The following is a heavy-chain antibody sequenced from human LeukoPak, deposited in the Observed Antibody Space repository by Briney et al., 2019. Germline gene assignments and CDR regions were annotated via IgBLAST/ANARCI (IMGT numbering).Heavy chain of an antibody. V-gene: IGHV4-39*01. Sequence: SETLSLTCTVSGGSISSSSYYWGWIRQPPGKGLEWIGSIYYSGSTYYNPSLKSRVTISVGASKNQFSLRLTSVTAADTAVYYCARQTGSGLFILPGGQGTLVTVSS. CDR3: ARQTGSGLFILP. CDR1: GGSISSSSYY. J-gene: IGHJ4*02. CDR2: IYYSGST. D-gene: IGHD3/OR15-3a*01.